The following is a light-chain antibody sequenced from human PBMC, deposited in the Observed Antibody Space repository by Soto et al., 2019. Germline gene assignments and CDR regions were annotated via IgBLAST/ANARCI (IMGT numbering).Light chain of an antibody. V-gene: IGLV1-47*01. CDR3: AAWEDRVWV. CDR1: NSNIGRNS. J-gene: IGLJ3*02. Sequence: QSVLTQPPSASGTPGQTVTISCSGSNSNIGRNSVYWYQQFPGVAPKLLIYSNNLRPSGVPDRISASKSGTSASLAISGLRSEDEADYFCAAWEDRVWVFGGGTKVTVL. CDR2: SNN.